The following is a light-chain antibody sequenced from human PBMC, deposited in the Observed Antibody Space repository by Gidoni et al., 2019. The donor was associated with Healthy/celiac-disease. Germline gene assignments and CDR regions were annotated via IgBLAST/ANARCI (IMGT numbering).Light chain of an antibody. CDR2: DAS. V-gene: IGKV1-33*01. CDR1: QDISNY. Sequence: DIQMTQSPSSLSASVGDRVTITCQASQDISNYLNWYQQKPGKAPKLPIYDASNLETGVPSRFSGSGSGTDFTFTISSLQPEDIATYYCQQYDNLGLTFGGGTKVEIK. J-gene: IGKJ4*01. CDR3: QQYDNLGLT.